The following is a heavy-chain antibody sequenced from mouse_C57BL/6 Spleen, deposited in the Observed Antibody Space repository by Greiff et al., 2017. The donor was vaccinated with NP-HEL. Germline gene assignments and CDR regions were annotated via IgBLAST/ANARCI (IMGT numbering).Heavy chain of an antibody. J-gene: IGHJ2*01. CDR1: GYTFTDYY. D-gene: IGHD2-4*01. Sequence: EVQLQQSGPELVKPGASVKISCKASGYTFTDYYMNWVKQSHGKSLEWIGDINPNNGGTSYNQKFKGKATLTVDKSSSTAYMELRSLTSEDSAVYYCARDYYDDDEHYFDYWGQGTTLTVSS. V-gene: IGHV1-26*01. CDR3: ARDYYDDDEHYFDY. CDR2: INPNNGGT.